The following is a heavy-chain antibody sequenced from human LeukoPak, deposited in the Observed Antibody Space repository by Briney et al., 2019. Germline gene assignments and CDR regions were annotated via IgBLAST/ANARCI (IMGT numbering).Heavy chain of an antibody. J-gene: IGHJ4*02. D-gene: IGHD4-17*01. CDR2: INHSGST. CDR1: GGSFSGYY. CDR3: AHRGPAAYDYGDY. Sequence: PSETLSLTCAVYGGSFSGYYWSWIRQPPGKGLEWIGEINHSGSTNYNPSLKSRVTISVDTSKNQFSLKLSSVTAADTAVYYCAHRGPAAYDYGDYWGQGTLVTVSS. V-gene: IGHV4-34*01.